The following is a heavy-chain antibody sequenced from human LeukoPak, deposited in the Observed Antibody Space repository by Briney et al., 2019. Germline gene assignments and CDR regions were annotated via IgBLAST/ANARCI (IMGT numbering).Heavy chain of an antibody. CDR2: ITGYNANT. CDR3: ARSPYYYGSGSYQTYYYYYMDV. CDR1: GYSFTTFV. V-gene: IGHV1-18*01. Sequence: ASVKLSCKTSGYSFTTFVISWVRQAPGQGLEWMGWITGYNANTNYAQKLQGRVTMTTDTSTSTAYMELRSLRSDDTAVYYCARSPYYYGSGSYQTYYYYYMDVWGKGTTVTVSS. D-gene: IGHD3-10*01. J-gene: IGHJ6*03.